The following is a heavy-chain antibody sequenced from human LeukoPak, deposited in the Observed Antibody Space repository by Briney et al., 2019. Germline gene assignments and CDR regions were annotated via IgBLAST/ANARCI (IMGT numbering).Heavy chain of an antibody. J-gene: IGHJ4*02. CDR1: GGTFSSYA. D-gene: IGHD1-1*01. V-gene: IGHV1-69*13. Sequence: SVKVSCKASGGTFSSYAISWVRQAPGQGLEWMGGIIPIFGTANYAQKFQGRVTITADESTSTAYMELGSLRSEDTAVYYCARGTTGTTYYFDYWGQGTLVTVSS. CDR3: ARGTTGTTYYFDY. CDR2: IIPIFGTA.